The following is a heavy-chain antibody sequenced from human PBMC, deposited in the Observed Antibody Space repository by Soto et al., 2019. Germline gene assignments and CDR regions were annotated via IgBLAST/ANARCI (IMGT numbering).Heavy chain of an antibody. V-gene: IGHV4-31*03. CDR1: GGSISSGGYY. D-gene: IGHD3-22*01. CDR3: AGSQDDYDSSGYYYVEYFQH. CDR2: IYYSGST. J-gene: IGHJ1*01. Sequence: SETLSLTCTVSGGSISSGGYYWSWIRQHPGKGLEWIGYIYYSGSTYYNPSLKSRVTISVDTSKNQFSLKLSSVTAADTAVYYCAGSQDDYDSSGYYYVEYFQHWGQGTLVTVSS.